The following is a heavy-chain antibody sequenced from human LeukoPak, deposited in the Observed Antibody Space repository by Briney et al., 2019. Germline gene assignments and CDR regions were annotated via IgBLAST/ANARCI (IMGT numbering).Heavy chain of an antibody. CDR3: ARDSYYYDSSGYPLRAFDI. J-gene: IGHJ3*02. CDR1: GGTFSSYA. Sequence: SVKVSCKASGGTFSSYAISWVRQAPGQGLEWMGRIIPILGIANYAQKFQGRVTITADKSTSTAYMELSSLRSEDTAVYYCARDSYYYDSSGYPLRAFDIWGQGTMVTVSS. D-gene: IGHD3-22*01. CDR2: IIPILGIA. V-gene: IGHV1-69*04.